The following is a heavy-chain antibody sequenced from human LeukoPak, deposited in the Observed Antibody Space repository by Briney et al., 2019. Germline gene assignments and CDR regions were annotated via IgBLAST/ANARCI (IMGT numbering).Heavy chain of an antibody. CDR3: ARATTTGYSSGWYMDAFDI. J-gene: IGHJ3*02. Sequence: GGSLRLSCAASGFTFSDYYMSWIRQAPGKGREWVSYISSSGSTIYYADSVKGRFTISRDNAKNSLYLQMNSLRAEDTAVYYCARATTTGYSSGWYMDAFDIWGQGTMVTVSS. CDR1: GFTFSDYY. V-gene: IGHV3-11*01. CDR2: ISSSGSTI. D-gene: IGHD6-19*01.